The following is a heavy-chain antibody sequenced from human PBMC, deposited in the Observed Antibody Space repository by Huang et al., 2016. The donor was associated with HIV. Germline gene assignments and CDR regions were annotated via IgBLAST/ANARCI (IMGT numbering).Heavy chain of an antibody. Sequence: QVQLQESGPGLVKPSQTLSLTCTVSGASISSGSYYWTWIRQPAGKGLEWIGHIYPRGSTNYNPSLKSRVTISIDTSKNHFSLRLNSVTAADTAVYYCATWPPGSQMRAFDIWGPGTMITVSS. D-gene: IGHD2-15*01. J-gene: IGHJ3*02. CDR2: IYPRGST. CDR3: ATWPPGSQMRAFDI. CDR1: GASISSGSYY. V-gene: IGHV4-61*09.